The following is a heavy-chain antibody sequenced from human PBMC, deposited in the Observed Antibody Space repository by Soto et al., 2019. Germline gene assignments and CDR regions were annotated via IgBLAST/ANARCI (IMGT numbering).Heavy chain of an antibody. J-gene: IGHJ5*02. CDR2: IYYSGST. V-gene: IGHV4-61*01. CDR3: ARDRDYHCGSGYYH. D-gene: IGHD3-3*01. Sequence: PSETLSLTCTVSGGSVSIGSYYWSWIRQPPGKGLEWIGYIYYSGSTNYNPSLKSRVTISVDTSKNQLSLKLSYVTAADTAVYYCARDRDYHCGSGYYHWCQGTVVTVSS. CDR1: GGSVSIGSYY.